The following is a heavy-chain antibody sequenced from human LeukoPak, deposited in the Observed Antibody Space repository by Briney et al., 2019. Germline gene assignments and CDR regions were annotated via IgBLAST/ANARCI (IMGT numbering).Heavy chain of an antibody. CDR1: GFPFSSYW. V-gene: IGHV4-59*05. CDR3: ARRRKDLNWFDP. CDR2: INYSGRT. Sequence: GSLRLSCVASGFPFSSYWMTWVRQPPGKGLEWIALINYSGRTFYNPSLKSRVTISVDMSKNQFSLNLNSVTAADTAVYYCARRRKDLNWFDPWGQGTLVTVSS. J-gene: IGHJ5*02.